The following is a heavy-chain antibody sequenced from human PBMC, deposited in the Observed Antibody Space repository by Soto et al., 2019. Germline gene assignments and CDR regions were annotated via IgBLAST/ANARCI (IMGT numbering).Heavy chain of an antibody. J-gene: IGHJ4*02. CDR1: GFTFSSYW. CDR3: ARGAFGAYYFDS. CDR2: IKGDESST. V-gene: IGHV3-74*01. D-gene: IGHD3-3*01. Sequence: EVQLMESGGGLGQPGGSLRLSCAASGFTFSSYWMHWVRQAPGKGLEWVSRIKGDESSTNYADSVKGRFTISRDNAKNTFYLQINSLRAEDTAVYYCARGAFGAYYFDSWGQGTLVSVSS.